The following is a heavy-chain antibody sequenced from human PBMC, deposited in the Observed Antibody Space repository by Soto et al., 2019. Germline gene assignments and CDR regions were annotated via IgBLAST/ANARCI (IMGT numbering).Heavy chain of an antibody. V-gene: IGHV3-33*01. CDR1: GFTFSSYG. D-gene: IGHD1-26*01. CDR2: IWYDGSNK. CDR3: ARDERYSGIPYYYYCYGMDV. J-gene: IGHJ6*02. Sequence: PGGSLRLSCAASGFTFSSYGMHWVRQAPGKGLEWVAVIWYDGSNKYYADSVKGRFTIYRGNSKNTLYLQMNSMRAEDTAVYYCARDERYSGIPYYYYCYGMDVWAQGTRGT.